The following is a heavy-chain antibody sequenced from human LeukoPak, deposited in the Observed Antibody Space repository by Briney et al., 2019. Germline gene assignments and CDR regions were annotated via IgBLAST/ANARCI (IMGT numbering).Heavy chain of an antibody. V-gene: IGHV4-59*01. J-gene: IGHJ3*02. CDR3: ARDSTVTEEYYDILTGADDAFDI. D-gene: IGHD3-9*01. CDR1: GGSISSYY. CDR2: IYYSGST. Sequence: PSETLSLTCTVSGGSISSYYWSWIRQPPGKGLEWIGYIYYSGSTNYNPSLKSRITISVDTSKNQFSLKLSSVTAADTAVYYCARDSTVTEEYYDILTGADDAFDIWGQGTMVTVSS.